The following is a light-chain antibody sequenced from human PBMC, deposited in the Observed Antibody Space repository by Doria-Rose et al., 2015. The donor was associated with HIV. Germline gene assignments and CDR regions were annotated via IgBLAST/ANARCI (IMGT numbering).Light chain of an antibody. CDR2: RAS. V-gene: IGKV3-15*01. J-gene: IGKJ2*01. CDR1: QGIGSD. CDR3: QQYSQWPPYT. Sequence: TQSPATLSVSPGERATLSCRASQGIGSDLAWYQQKPGQAPRLLIYRASIRATGMPPRFTGGGSGTESTLTISSLQSEDFAVYFCQQYSQWPPYTFGQGTKLEVK.